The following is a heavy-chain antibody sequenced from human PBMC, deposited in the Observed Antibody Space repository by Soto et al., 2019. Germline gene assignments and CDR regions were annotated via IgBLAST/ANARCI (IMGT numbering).Heavy chain of an antibody. CDR1: GFTLSSYW. J-gene: IGHJ5*02. D-gene: IGHD1-1*01. V-gene: IGHV3-74*01. Sequence: GGSLRLSFEASGFTLSSYWMHWVRQAPGKGLVWVSRINSDGSSTRYADTVRGRITTSRDNAKDKLYLQMNSLRAEDTAVYYCARVSNWNNWFDPWGQGT. CDR3: ARVSNWNNWFDP. CDR2: INSDGSST.